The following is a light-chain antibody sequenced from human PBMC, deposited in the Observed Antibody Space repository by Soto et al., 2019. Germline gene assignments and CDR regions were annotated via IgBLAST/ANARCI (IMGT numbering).Light chain of an antibody. CDR1: QPISNW. CDR2: VAS. J-gene: IGKJ5*01. Sequence: DIQMTQSPSSVSAYVGDRVTITCRASQPISNWLAWYQQKPGKAPRLLIYVASALHSGVPSRFSGSGSGTDFTLTISSLQPEDIATYYCQQYSHLITFGQGTRLEIK. CDR3: QQYSHLIT. V-gene: IGKV1-12*01.